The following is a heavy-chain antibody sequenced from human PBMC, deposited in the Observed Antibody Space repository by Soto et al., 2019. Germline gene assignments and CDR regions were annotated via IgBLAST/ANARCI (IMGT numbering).Heavy chain of an antibody. CDR1: GYSFTSYW. J-gene: IGHJ4*02. Sequence: GESLKISCKGSGYSFTSYWIGWVRQMPGKGLEWMGIIYPGDSDTRYSPSFQGQVTISADKSISTAYLQWSSLKASDTAMYYCARRKTYYYDSNGNYLFDYWGQGTLVTVSS. D-gene: IGHD3-22*01. CDR3: ARRKTYYYDSNGNYLFDY. CDR2: IYPGDSDT. V-gene: IGHV5-51*01.